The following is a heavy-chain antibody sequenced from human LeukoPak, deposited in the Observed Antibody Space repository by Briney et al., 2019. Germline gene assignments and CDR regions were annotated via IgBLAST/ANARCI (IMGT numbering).Heavy chain of an antibody. D-gene: IGHD6-6*01. V-gene: IGHV3-48*01. Sequence: HSGGSLRLSCAASGFTFSSYSMNWVRQAPGKGLEWVSYISSSSSTIYYADSVKGRFTISRDNAKNSLYLQMNSLRAEDTAVYYCARVSLPYNSSSGYYYYYYMDVWGKGTTVTVSS. CDR1: GFTFSSYS. CDR3: ARVSLPYNSSSGYYYYYYMDV. CDR2: ISSSSSTI. J-gene: IGHJ6*03.